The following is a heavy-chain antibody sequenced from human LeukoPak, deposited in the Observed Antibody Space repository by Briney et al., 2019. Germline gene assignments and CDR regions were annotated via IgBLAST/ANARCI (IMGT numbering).Heavy chain of an antibody. D-gene: IGHD2-2*01. Sequence: GSVKVSCKASGYTFTSYDINWVRQATGQGLEWMGWMNPNSGNTGYAQKFQGRVTMTRNTSISTAYMELSSLRSEDTAVYYCAIIPYCSSTSCYGYYYYYYGMDVWGQGTTVTVSS. CDR1: GYTFTSYD. J-gene: IGHJ6*02. CDR3: AIIPYCSSTSCYGYYYYYYGMDV. V-gene: IGHV1-8*01. CDR2: MNPNSGNT.